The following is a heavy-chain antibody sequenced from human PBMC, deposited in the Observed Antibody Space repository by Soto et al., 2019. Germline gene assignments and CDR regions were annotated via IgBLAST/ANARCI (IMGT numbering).Heavy chain of an antibody. CDR1: GFTFSSYS. Sequence: EVKLVESGGGLVKPGGSLRLSCAASGFTFSSYSMNWVRQAPGKGLEWVSSISSSSSYIYYADSVKGRFTISRDNAKNSLYLQMNSLRAEDTAVYYCARGTTVVTRGYFDYWGQGTLVTVSS. D-gene: IGHD4-17*01. J-gene: IGHJ4*02. CDR2: ISSSSSYI. CDR3: ARGTTVVTRGYFDY. V-gene: IGHV3-21*01.